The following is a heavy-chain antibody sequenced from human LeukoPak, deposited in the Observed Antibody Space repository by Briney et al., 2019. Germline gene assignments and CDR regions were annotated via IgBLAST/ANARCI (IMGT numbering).Heavy chain of an antibody. CDR2: INPNSGGT. CDR3: ARGPRLWLRWGSLDY. CDR1: LYTFTGYY. V-gene: IGHV1-2*02. J-gene: IGHJ4*02. Sequence: APLKVSCKASLYTFTGYYIHRVSPAPGQGLEWMGWINPNSGGTNYAQKFQGRVTMTRDTSISTAYMQLSRLRSDDTAVYYCARGPRLWLRWGSLDYWGQGTLVTVSS. D-gene: IGHD5-18*01.